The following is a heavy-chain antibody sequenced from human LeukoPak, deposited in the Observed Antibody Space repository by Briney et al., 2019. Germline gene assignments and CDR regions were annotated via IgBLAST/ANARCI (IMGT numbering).Heavy chain of an antibody. J-gene: IGHJ4*02. V-gene: IGHV3-15*01. CDR3: NTVAFFSENS. D-gene: IGHD2/OR15-2a*01. CDR2: IQSKADGGTT. Sequence: PGGSLRLSCAASGFSVSSNYMSWVRQAPGKGLEWVGRIQSKADGGTTDYAAPVKGRFTISRDDSKDTLYLQMNSLKTEDTALYYCNTVAFFSENSWGQGTLVTVSS. CDR1: GFSVSSNY.